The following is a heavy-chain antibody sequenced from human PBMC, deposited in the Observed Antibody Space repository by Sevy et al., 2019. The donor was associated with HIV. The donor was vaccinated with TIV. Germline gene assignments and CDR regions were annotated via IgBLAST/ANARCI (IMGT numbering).Heavy chain of an antibody. J-gene: IGHJ5*02. V-gene: IGHV4-39*01. CDR1: GGSISSRSSY. Sequence: SETLSLTCTVSGGSISSRSSYWGWIRQPPGKGLEWIGSIYYSGSTYSNPSLKSRLTMSVDTSKNQFSLKLSSVTAADSAVYYCASTTDYYGSGSSFSHWFDPWGRGILVTVSS. CDR3: ASTTDYYGSGSSFSHWFDP. D-gene: IGHD3-10*01. CDR2: IYYSGST.